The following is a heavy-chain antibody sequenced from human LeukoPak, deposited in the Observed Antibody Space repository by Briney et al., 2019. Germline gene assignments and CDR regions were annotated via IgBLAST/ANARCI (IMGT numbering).Heavy chain of an antibody. J-gene: IGHJ6*02. CDR2: IYYSGST. CDR3: ARRNSSSRYYYYYGMDV. CDR1: GFSVSSDY. Sequence: GSLRLSCAASGFSVSSDYMSWVRQPPGKGLEWIGSIYYSGSTYYNPSLKSRVTISVDTSKNQFSLKLSSVTAADTAVYYCARRNSSSRYYYYYGMDVWGQGTTVTVS. V-gene: IGHV4-39*01. D-gene: IGHD6-13*01.